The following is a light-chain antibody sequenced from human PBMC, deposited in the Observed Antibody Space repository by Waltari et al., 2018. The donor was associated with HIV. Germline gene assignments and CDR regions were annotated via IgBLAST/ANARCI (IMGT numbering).Light chain of an antibody. CDR2: EGS. CDR1: SSDVGSYNL. CDR3: CSYAGSSLYV. Sequence: QSALTQPASVSGSPGQSITISCTGTSSDVGSYNLVSWYQQHPGKAPKLMIYEGSKRPSGVSNPFSGSKSGNTASLTISGLQAEDEADYYCCSYAGSSLYVFGTGTKVTVL. V-gene: IGLV2-23*01. J-gene: IGLJ1*01.